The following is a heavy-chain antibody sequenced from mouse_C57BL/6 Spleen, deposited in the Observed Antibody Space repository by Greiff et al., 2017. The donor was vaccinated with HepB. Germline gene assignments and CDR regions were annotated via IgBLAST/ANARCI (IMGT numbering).Heavy chain of an antibody. J-gene: IGHJ4*01. CDR1: GFSLTSYG. CDR3: SGSSYVDAMDY. V-gene: IGHV2-5*01. Sequence: VKLVESGPGLVQPSQSLSITCTVSGFSLTSYGVNWVRQSPGKGLEWLGVIWRGGSTDYNAAFMSSLSITKDNSKSQVFFKMNSLQDDDTAIYYCSGSSYVDAMDYWGQGTSVTVSS. CDR2: IWRGGST. D-gene: IGHD1-1*01.